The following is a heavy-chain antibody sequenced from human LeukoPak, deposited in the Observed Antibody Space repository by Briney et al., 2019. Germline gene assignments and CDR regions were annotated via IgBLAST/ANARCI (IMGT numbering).Heavy chain of an antibody. D-gene: IGHD4-17*01. CDR3: ARAPDYGDYFDY. V-gene: IGHV4-30-4*08. Sequence: SETLSLTCTVSGGSISSGDYYWSWIRQPPGKGLEWIGYIYYSGSTYYNPSLKSRVTISVDTSKNQFSLKLSSVTAADTAVYYCARAPDYGDYFDYWGQGTLVTVSS. J-gene: IGHJ4*02. CDR1: GGSISSGDYY. CDR2: IYYSGST.